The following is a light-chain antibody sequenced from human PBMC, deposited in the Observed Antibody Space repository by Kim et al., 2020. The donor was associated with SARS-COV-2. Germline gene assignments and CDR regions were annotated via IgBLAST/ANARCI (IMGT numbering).Light chain of an antibody. CDR2: GAS. V-gene: IGKV3D-7*01. CDR1: QSVSSRY. J-gene: IGKJ4*01. Sequence: PGERVTHSCRASQSVSSRYLTWYQQKPGQAPRLLIYGASTRATSIPARFSGSGSGTDFTLTISSLQPEDFAVYYCQQDYNLALTFGGGTKVDIK. CDR3: QQDYNLALT.